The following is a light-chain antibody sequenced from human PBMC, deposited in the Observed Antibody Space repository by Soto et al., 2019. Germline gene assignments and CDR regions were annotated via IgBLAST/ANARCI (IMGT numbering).Light chain of an antibody. CDR2: AAS. J-gene: IGKJ2*01. Sequence: DIQMTQSPSSLSASVGDRVTITCRASQSISSYLNWYQQKPGKAPKLLIYAASSLQSGVPSRFSGSGSGTDFTLTISSLQPEDFATYYCQQSYSTPYTFGQVTNLDIK. CDR3: QQSYSTPYT. CDR1: QSISSY. V-gene: IGKV1-39*01.